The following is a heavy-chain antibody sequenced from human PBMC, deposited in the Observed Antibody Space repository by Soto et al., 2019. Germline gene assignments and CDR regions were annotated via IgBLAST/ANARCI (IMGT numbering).Heavy chain of an antibody. D-gene: IGHD6-13*01. CDR1: GFDLTSRGVG. J-gene: IGHJ5*02. V-gene: IGHV2-5*05. Sequence: QITLKESGPTLVSPTQRLTLTCTFSGFDLTSRGVGVGWIRQPPEKALEWLAVLYWDERKEVGPSLKNRVNISRGTANNQVIRTMTNVDPDDTSTYYSAPRLKQGGFDPWCQGILVIVSS. CDR3: APRLKQGGFDP. CDR2: LYWDERK.